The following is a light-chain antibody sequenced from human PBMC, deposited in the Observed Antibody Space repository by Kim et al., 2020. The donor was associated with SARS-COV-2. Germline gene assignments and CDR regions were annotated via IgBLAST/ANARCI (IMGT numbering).Light chain of an antibody. CDR1: QDIRND. J-gene: IGKJ5*01. CDR3: LQHNAYPIT. CDR2: GAS. V-gene: IGKV1-17*01. Sequence: ASVGDRVTITCRVSQDIRNDLGWYQQNPGRAPKRLIYGASSLQSGVPSRFSGSVSGTEFTLTISSLQPEDFATYFCLQHNAYPITFGQGTRLEIK.